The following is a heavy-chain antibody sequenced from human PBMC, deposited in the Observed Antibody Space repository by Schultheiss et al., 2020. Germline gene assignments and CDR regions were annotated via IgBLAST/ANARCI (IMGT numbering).Heavy chain of an antibody. Sequence: ASVKVSCKASGYRFTSYEISWVRQAPGQGLEWMGWISTQNGNTYYAQKVQGRVTMTTDTSTSTAYMELRSLRSDDTAVYYCARVLTMVRGNWRWFDPWGQGTLVTVSS. V-gene: IGHV1-18*04. J-gene: IGHJ5*02. D-gene: IGHD3-10*01. CDR2: ISTQNGNT. CDR1: GYRFTSYE. CDR3: ARVLTMVRGNWRWFDP.